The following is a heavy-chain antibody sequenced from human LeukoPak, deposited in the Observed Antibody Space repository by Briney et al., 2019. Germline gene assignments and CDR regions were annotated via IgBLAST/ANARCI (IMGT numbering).Heavy chain of an antibody. J-gene: IGHJ4*02. D-gene: IGHD4-23*01. CDR1: GLPLSSYL. Sequence: GGSLRLSCGLSGLPLSSYLMRWVREAREKGLVCGSPISCRDGRPYYAHSERGQYTIHRDNPKITLYLQMNSLSAEDRAVYYCAKDPGGYLDCWGQGTLVTVSS. V-gene: IGHV3-23*01. CDR3: AKDPGGYLDC. CDR2: ISCRDGRP.